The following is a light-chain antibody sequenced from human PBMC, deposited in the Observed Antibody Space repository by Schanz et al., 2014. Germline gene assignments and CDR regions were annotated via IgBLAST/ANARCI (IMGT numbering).Light chain of an antibody. CDR2: EGT. V-gene: IGLV2-14*02. CDR3: SSFTTSSTQV. J-gene: IGLJ3*02. CDR1: SGDVGSFDL. Sequence: QSALTQPASVSGSPGQSITISCTGNSGDVGSFDLVSWYQQYPGTAPKLMIYEGTKRPSGVSNRFSGSKSGNTASLTVSGVQAEDEADYYCSSFTTSSTQVFGGGTKLTVL.